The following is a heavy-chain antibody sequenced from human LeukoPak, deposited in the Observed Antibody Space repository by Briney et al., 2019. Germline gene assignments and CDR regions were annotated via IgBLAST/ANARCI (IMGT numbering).Heavy chain of an antibody. CDR1: GGSFSGYY. CDR3: ARPMYSSGWYVRPAFDP. Sequence: SETLSLTCAVYGGSFSGYYWSWIRQPPGKGLEWIGEINHSGSTNYNPSLKSRVTISVDTSKNQFSLKLSSVTAADTAVYYCARPMYSSGWYVRPAFDPWGQGTLVTVSS. V-gene: IGHV4-34*01. J-gene: IGHJ5*02. CDR2: INHSGST. D-gene: IGHD6-19*01.